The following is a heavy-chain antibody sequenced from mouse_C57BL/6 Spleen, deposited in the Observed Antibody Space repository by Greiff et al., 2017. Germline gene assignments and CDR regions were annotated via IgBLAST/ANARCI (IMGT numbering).Heavy chain of an antibody. Sequence: QVQLQQPGAELVKPGASVKVSCKASGYTFTSYWMHWVKQRPGQGLEWIGSIHPTDSDTNYNQKFKGKATLTVDKSSSTAYMQLSSLTSEDSAVYYCAIPDPISTIVTYWFAYWGQGTLVTVAA. D-gene: IGHD2-12*01. V-gene: IGHV1-74*01. CDR3: AIPDPISTIVTYWFAY. J-gene: IGHJ3*01. CDR1: GYTFTSYW. CDR2: IHPTDSDT.